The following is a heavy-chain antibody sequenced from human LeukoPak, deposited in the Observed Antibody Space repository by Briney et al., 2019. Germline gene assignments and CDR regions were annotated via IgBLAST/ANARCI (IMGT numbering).Heavy chain of an antibody. CDR3: ARDFSTSIAAGKTAFDI. J-gene: IGHJ3*02. D-gene: IGHD6-13*01. CDR2: IYYSGST. V-gene: IGHV4-31*03. CDR1: GGSISSGGYH. Sequence: SQTLSLTCTVPGGSISSGGYHWSWIRQHSGKGLEWIGYIYYSGSTYYNPSLKSRVTISVDTSKNQFSLKLSSVTAADTAVYYCARDFSTSIAAGKTAFDIWGQGTMVTVSS.